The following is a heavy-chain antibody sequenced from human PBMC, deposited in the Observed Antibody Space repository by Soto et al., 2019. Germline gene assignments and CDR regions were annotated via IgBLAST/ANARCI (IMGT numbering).Heavy chain of an antibody. V-gene: IGHV4-4*07. CDR1: VVTISGYY. J-gene: IGHJ5*02. CDR3: ARGKRFYDWFEP. D-gene: IGHD3-3*01. Sequence: PSETLSLTCSFSVVTISGYYWTCIRQPAGKGLEWIGRIYSSGNTKYNPSLQSRVTMSLDTSNNQFSLRLTSVTAADTAVYYCARGKRFYDWFEPWGQGTLVIVSS. CDR2: IYSSGNT.